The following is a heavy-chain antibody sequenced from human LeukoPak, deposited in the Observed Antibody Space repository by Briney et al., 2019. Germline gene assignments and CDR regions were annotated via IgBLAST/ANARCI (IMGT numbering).Heavy chain of an antibody. CDR2: ISGSDGST. Sequence: GGSLRLSCAASGFTFSSYGMSWVRQAPGKGLEWVSGISGSDGSTYYADSVKGRFAISRDNSKNTLYLQMNSLRAEDTAVYYCAKDRVVRGVMGRFDYWGQGTLVTVSS. CDR3: AKDRVVRGVMGRFDY. V-gene: IGHV3-23*01. D-gene: IGHD3-10*01. CDR1: GFTFSSYG. J-gene: IGHJ4*02.